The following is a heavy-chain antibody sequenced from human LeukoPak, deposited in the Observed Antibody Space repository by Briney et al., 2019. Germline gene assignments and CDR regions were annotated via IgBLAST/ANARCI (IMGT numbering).Heavy chain of an antibody. CDR3: ARGIAVAGTCWFDP. CDR2: IYYSGST. Sequence: SETLSLTCAVYGGSFSSYYWSWIRQPPGKGLEWIGYIYYSGSTNHNPSLKSRVTISVDTSKNQFSLKLSSVTAADTAVYYCARGIAVAGTCWFDPWGQGTLVTVSS. J-gene: IGHJ5*02. CDR1: GGSFSSYY. D-gene: IGHD6-19*01. V-gene: IGHV4-59*01.